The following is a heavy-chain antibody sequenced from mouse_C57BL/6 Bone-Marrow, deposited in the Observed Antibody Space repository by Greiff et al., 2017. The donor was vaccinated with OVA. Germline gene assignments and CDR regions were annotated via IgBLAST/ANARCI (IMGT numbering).Heavy chain of an antibody. Sequence: VQLQQSGAELVRPGSSVKLSCKASGYTFTSYWMHWVKQRPIQGLEWIGNIDPSDSETHYNQKFKDKATLTVDKSSSTAYMQLSSLTSEDSAVYYCARITTVVEYYFDYWGQGTTLTVSS. CDR3: ARITTVVEYYFDY. D-gene: IGHD1-1*01. CDR1: GYTFTSYW. J-gene: IGHJ2*01. V-gene: IGHV1-52*01. CDR2: IDPSDSET.